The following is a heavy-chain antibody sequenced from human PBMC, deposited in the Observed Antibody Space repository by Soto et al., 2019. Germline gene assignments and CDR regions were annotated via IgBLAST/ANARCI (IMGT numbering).Heavy chain of an antibody. CDR2: IYYSGST. V-gene: IGHV4-59*01. Sequence: SETLSLTCTVSGGSISSYYWSWIRQPPGKGLEWIGYIYYSGSTNYNPSLKSRVTISVDTSKNQFSLKLSSVTAADTAVYYCATKDYGEILDAFDIWGQGTMVTVSS. CDR3: ATKDYGEILDAFDI. D-gene: IGHD4-17*01. J-gene: IGHJ3*02. CDR1: GGSISSYY.